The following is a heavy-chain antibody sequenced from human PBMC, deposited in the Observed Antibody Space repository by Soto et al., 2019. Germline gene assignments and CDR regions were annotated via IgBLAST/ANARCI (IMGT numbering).Heavy chain of an antibody. J-gene: IGHJ4*02. D-gene: IGHD1-26*01. CDR2: IAYDGTIK. CDR3: ARDKIKGAPDYLDS. CDR1: GFTFSANA. Sequence: QEQLVESGGDVVQPGRSLTLSCAASGFTFSANAMHWVRQAPGKALEWVAVIAYDGTIKIYRDSVKGRFTISRDDSKSTLYLQMNSLRPEDTAVYYCARDKIKGAPDYLDSWGQGSLVTVSS. V-gene: IGHV3-30-3*01.